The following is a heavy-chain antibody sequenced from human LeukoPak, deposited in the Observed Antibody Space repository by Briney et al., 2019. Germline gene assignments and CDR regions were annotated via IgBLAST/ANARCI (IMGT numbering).Heavy chain of an antibody. CDR1: GFTVSSNY. Sequence: PGGSLRLSCAASGFTVSSNYMSWVRQAPGKGLEWVSGINWKGDSPGYGDSVKGRFIISRDNAKNPLSLQMNSLRVEDTALYSCVRYINGRLVFDSWGRGTLVIVSS. CDR2: INWKGDSP. J-gene: IGHJ4*02. V-gene: IGHV3-20*04. D-gene: IGHD2-8*01. CDR3: VRYINGRLVFDS.